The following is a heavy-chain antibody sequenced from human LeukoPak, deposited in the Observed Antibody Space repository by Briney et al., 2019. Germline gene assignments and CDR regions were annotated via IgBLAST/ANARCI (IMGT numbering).Heavy chain of an antibody. CDR2: IFYAGST. CDR1: GYSIPSNHW. CDR3: ARIGPILGAAWVDY. Sequence: SHTLSLTRAVSGYSIPSNHWWGSIRQPPGKGLEWIGYIFYAGSTYYNPSLKSRVTMSVDTSKNQFSLRLSSVTAVDTAVYYCARIGPILGAAWVDYWGQGTLVSVSS. D-gene: IGHD3-3*02. V-gene: IGHV4-28*01. J-gene: IGHJ4*02.